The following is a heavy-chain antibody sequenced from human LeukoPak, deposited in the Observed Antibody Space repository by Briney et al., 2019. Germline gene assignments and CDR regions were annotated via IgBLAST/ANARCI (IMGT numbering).Heavy chain of an antibody. Sequence: GGSLRLSCAASGFIFSSYGMTWVRQAPGKGLEWVANIKQDGSEKYYMDSVKGRFTISRDNAKKSLYLHMNSLRAEDTAVYYCARWGRPGMVSSDWYSRLSRNWFDPWGQGTLVTVSS. CDR2: IKQDGSEK. CDR1: GFIFSSYG. CDR3: ARWGRPGMVSSDWYSRLSRNWFDP. V-gene: IGHV3-7*01. J-gene: IGHJ5*02. D-gene: IGHD6-19*01.